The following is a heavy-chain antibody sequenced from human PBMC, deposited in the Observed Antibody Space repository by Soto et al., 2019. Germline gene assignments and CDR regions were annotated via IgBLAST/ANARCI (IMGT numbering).Heavy chain of an antibody. J-gene: IGHJ4*02. CDR2: IIPIFGTA. V-gene: IGHV1-69*01. CDR1: GGTFSRHA. Sequence: QVQLVQSGAEVRKPGSSVKVSCKASGGTFSRHAISWVQQAPGQGLEWMGGIIPIFGTANHAQKFQGRVTIIADESTSTVYMEWSSLRSEDTAMYYCARGWGYDSNDYYYAYWGQGTLVIVSS. CDR3: ARGWGYDSNDYYYAY. D-gene: IGHD3-22*01.